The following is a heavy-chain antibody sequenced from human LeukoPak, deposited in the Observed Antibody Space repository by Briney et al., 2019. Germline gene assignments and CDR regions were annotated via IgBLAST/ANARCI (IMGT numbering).Heavy chain of an antibody. D-gene: IGHD6-13*01. CDR1: GGSMRSYY. CDR3: ARHYIAAGGGDAFDI. J-gene: IGHJ3*02. V-gene: IGHV4-59*08. CDR2: IYYSGST. Sequence: PSETLSLTCTVSGGSMRSYYWSWIRQPAGKGLEWTGYIYYSGSTYYNPYLKSRVTISVDTSKTQFSLKLSSVTAADTAIYYCARHYIAAGGGDAFDIWGQGTMVIVSS.